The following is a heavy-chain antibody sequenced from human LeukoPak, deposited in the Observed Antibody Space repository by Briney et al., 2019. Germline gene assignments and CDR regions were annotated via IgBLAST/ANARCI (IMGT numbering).Heavy chain of an antibody. D-gene: IGHD6-13*01. CDR1: GYTFTGYY. CDR3: ARSHHSSSWYGFSY. V-gene: IGHV1-2*06. Sequence: ASVKVSCKASGYTFTGYYMHWVRQAPGQELEWMGRINPNSGGTNYAQKFQGRVTMTRDTSISTAYMELSRLRSDDTAVYYCARSHHSSSWYGFSYWGQGTLVTVSS. CDR2: INPNSGGT. J-gene: IGHJ4*02.